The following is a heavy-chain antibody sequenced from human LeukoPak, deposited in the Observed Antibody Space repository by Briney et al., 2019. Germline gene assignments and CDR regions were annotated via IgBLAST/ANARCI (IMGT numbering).Heavy chain of an antibody. CDR2: ISYDGSNK. CDR3: ASLLSRYSGYDFDY. J-gene: IGHJ4*02. Sequence: HPGGSLRLSCAASGFTFSSYAMHWVRQAPGKGLEWVAVISYDGSNKYYADSVKGRFTISRDNSKNTLYLQMNSLRAEDTAVYYCASLLSRYSGYDFDYWGQGTLVTVSS. D-gene: IGHD5-12*01. CDR1: GFTFSSYA. V-gene: IGHV3-30-3*01.